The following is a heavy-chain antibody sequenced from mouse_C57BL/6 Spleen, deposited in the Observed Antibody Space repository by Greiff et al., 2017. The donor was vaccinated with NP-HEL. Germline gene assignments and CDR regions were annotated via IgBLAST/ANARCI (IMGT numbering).Heavy chain of an antibody. Sequence: VQLQQSVAELVRPGASVKLSCTASGFNIKNTYMHWVKQRPEQGLEWIGRIDPADGNTKYAPKFKGKATITADTSSNTAYLQLSSLTSEDTAIYYVASEGYYDYDVGFAYWGQGTLVTVSA. CDR1: GFNIKNTY. CDR2: IDPADGNT. D-gene: IGHD2-4*01. V-gene: IGHV14-3*01. CDR3: ASEGYYDYDVGFAY. J-gene: IGHJ3*01.